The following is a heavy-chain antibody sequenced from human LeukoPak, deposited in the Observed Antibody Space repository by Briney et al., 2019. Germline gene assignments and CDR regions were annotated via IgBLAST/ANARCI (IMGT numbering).Heavy chain of an antibody. V-gene: IGHV3-48*04. CDR3: ARDNWVDC. CDR2: IDTSSTTM. Sequence: PGGSLRLSCAASGFTFSSYSMNWVRQAPGKGLEWVSFIDTSSTTMYYTDSVKGRFTISRDNPKNSLYLQMNSLKVEDTAIYYCARDNWVDCWGQGTLVTVSS. J-gene: IGHJ5*01. CDR1: GFTFSSYS.